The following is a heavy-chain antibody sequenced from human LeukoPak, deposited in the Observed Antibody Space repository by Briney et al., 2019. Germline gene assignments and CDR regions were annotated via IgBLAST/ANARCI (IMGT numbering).Heavy chain of an antibody. Sequence: PSETLSLTCTVSGGSIRSGDYYWSWIRQHPGKGLEWIGYIYYSGSTYYNPSLKSRVTISVDTSKNQFSLKLSSVTAADTAVYYCARARRDAFVADAFDIWGQGTMVTVSS. CDR3: ARARRDAFVADAFDI. CDR2: IYYSGST. V-gene: IGHV4-31*03. D-gene: IGHD5-24*01. CDR1: GGSIRSGDYY. J-gene: IGHJ3*02.